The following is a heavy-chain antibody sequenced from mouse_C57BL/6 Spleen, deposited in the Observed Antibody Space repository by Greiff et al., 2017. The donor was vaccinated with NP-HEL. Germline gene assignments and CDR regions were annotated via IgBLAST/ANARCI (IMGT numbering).Heavy chain of an antibody. CDR3: AIEDYYGRHWYFDV. Sequence: DVQLQESGPGLVKPSQSLSLTCSVTGYSITSGYYWNWIRQFPGNQLEWMGYISYDGSNNYNPSLKNRISITRDTSKNQFFLKLNSVTTEDTATYYCAIEDYYGRHWYFDVWGTGTTVTVSS. CDR2: ISYDGSN. CDR1: GYSITSGYY. J-gene: IGHJ1*03. D-gene: IGHD1-1*01. V-gene: IGHV3-6*01.